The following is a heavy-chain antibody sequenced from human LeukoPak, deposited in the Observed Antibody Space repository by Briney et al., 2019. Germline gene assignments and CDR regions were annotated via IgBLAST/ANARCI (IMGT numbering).Heavy chain of an antibody. D-gene: IGHD3-22*01. CDR3: ARDLFRYYYDSQEAFDI. V-gene: IGHV3-30*02. Sequence: GGSLRLSCAASGFTFSSYGMHWVRQAPGKGLEWVAFIRYDGSNKYYADSVKGRFTISRDNSKNTLYLQMNSLRAEDTAVYYCARDLFRYYYDSQEAFDIWGQGTMVTVSS. J-gene: IGHJ3*02. CDR2: IRYDGSNK. CDR1: GFTFSSYG.